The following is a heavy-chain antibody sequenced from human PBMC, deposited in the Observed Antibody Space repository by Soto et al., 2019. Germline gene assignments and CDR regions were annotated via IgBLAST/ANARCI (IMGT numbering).Heavy chain of an antibody. J-gene: IGHJ4*02. V-gene: IGHV4-39*01. CDR2: IFYSGRT. D-gene: IGHD1-20*01. CDR1: VASISSSPSY. CDR3: VGFRYNTILRY. Sequence: SETLSLTCTVSVASISSSPSYWAWIRQSPGRGLEWIGHIFYSGRTSYSPSLRSRVSLSADTSKNQFSLKLSSVTAADAAVYSCVGFRYNTILRYWGEGAPVTVSS.